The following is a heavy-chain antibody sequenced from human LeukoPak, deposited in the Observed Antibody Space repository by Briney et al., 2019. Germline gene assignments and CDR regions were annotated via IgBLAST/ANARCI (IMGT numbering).Heavy chain of an antibody. Sequence: ASVKVSCKASGYTFTSYGISWVRQAPGQGLEWMGWISAYNGSTNYAQKLQGRVTMTTDTSTSTAYMELRSLRSDDTAVYYCARDPGSVVPAAMAYWGQGTLVTVSS. CDR1: GYTFTSYG. J-gene: IGHJ4*02. V-gene: IGHV1-18*01. CDR2: ISAYNGST. D-gene: IGHD2-2*01. CDR3: ARDPGSVVPAAMAY.